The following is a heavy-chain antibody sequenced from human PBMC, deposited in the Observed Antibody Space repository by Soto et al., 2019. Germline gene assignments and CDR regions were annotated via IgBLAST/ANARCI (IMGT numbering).Heavy chain of an antibody. Sequence: EVPLVESGGGLVQPGGSLRLSCAASGFTFSSYSMNWVRQAPGKGLEWVSYISSSSSTIYYADSVKGGFTISRDNATTSLYLQMNCLRDEDTAVYYCPRYRGYVEWGQGTLVTVSS. CDR1: GFTFSSYS. CDR3: PRYRGYVE. CDR2: ISSSSSTI. D-gene: IGHD5-12*01. V-gene: IGHV3-48*02. J-gene: IGHJ4*02.